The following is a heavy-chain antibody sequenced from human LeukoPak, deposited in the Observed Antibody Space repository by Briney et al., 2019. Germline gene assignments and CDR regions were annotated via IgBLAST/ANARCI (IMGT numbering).Heavy chain of an antibody. D-gene: IGHD3-22*01. CDR3: VRDPGYYYDSSGPTDAFDI. J-gene: IGHJ3*02. CDR2: IKEDGGEK. CDR1: GFTFSNYW. Sequence: GGSLRLSCAASGFTFSNYWMTWVRQAPGKGLEWVAHIKEDGGEKHYVDPVKGRFTISRDNAKNSLYLQMNSLRAEDTAMYYCVRDPGYYYDSSGPTDAFDIWGQGTMVTVSS. V-gene: IGHV3-7*01.